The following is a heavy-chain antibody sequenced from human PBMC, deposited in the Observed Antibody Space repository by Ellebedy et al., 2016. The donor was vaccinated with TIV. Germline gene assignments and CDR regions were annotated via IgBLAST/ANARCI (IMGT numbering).Heavy chain of an antibody. Sequence: PGGSLRLSCAASGFTFSSYGMHWVRQAPGKGLEWVAVIWYDGSNKYYADSVKGRFTISRDNSKNTLYLQMNSLSAEDTAVYYFARVGPATTVTSDYFDYWGQGTLVTVSS. J-gene: IGHJ4*02. CDR1: GFTFSSYG. V-gene: IGHV3-33*01. D-gene: IGHD4-17*01. CDR2: IWYDGSNK. CDR3: ARVGPATTVTSDYFDY.